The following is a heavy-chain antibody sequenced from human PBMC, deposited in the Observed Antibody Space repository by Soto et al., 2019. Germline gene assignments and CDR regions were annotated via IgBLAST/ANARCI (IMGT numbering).Heavy chain of an antibody. Sequence: VASVKVSCKASGGTFSSYAISWVRQAPGQGLEWMGGIIPIFGTANYAQKFQGRVTITADESTSTAYMELSSLRSEDTAVYHCARGITYYYDSSGYYPRAYFDYWGQGTLVTVSS. J-gene: IGHJ4*02. D-gene: IGHD3-22*01. V-gene: IGHV1-69*13. CDR2: IIPIFGTA. CDR3: ARGITYYYDSSGYYPRAYFDY. CDR1: GGTFSSYA.